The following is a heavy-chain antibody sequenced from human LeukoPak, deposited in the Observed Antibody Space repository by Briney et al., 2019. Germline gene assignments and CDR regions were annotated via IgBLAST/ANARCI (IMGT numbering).Heavy chain of an antibody. CDR2: IYHSGST. CDR3: ARVLRYSSSWSGGMDV. D-gene: IGHD6-13*01. V-gene: IGHV4-38-2*02. J-gene: IGHJ6*02. Sequence: PSETLSLTCIVSGYSISSGYYWGWIRQPPGKGLEWIGYIYHSGSTYYNPSLKSRVTISVDRSKNQFSLKLSSVTAADTAVYYCARVLRYSSSWSGGMDVWGQGTTVTVSS. CDR1: GYSISSGYY.